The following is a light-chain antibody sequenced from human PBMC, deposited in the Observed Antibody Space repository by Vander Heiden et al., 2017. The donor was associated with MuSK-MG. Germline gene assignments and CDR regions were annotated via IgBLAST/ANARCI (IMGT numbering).Light chain of an antibody. J-gene: IGKJ5*01. CDR3: QQRKNWPIT. CDR1: QSISNY. Sequence: EIVLTQSPATLSLSPGQRVTLCCRASQSISNYLAWYQQKPGQAPWLLIYDASNRAPGIPARFSGSGSGADFTLTISSLEPEDFAVYYCQQRKNWPITFGQGTRLEIK. V-gene: IGKV3-11*01. CDR2: DAS.